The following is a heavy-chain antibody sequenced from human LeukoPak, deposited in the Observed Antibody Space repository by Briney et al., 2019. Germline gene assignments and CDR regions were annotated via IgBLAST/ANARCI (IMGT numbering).Heavy chain of an antibody. Sequence: GGSLRLSCAASGFTFSSYGMHWVRQAPGKGLEWVAVISYDGSNKYYADSVKGRFTISRDNSKNTLYLQMNSLRAEDTAVYYCAKVARGAVAGPKYYFDYWGQGILVTVSS. D-gene: IGHD6-19*01. CDR1: GFTFSSYG. J-gene: IGHJ4*02. V-gene: IGHV3-30*18. CDR2: ISYDGSNK. CDR3: AKVARGAVAGPKYYFDY.